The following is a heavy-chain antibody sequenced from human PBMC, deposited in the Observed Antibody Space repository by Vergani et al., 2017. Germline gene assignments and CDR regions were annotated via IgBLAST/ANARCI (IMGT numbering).Heavy chain of an antibody. Sequence: EVQLVQSGAEVKKPGESLKISCKGSGYSFTSYWIGCVLPLPGEGLEFLGIIYPGDSDTRYLPSFQGQGNIAADKSISTAYLKWRSRKASDTAMYYWGRRGGERRWFGERNYYSYGMDVGGQXP. CDR2: IYPGDSDT. CDR1: GYSFTSYW. J-gene: IGHJ6*02. V-gene: IGHV5-51*01. CDR3: GRRGGERRWFGERNYYSYGMDV. D-gene: IGHD3-10*01.